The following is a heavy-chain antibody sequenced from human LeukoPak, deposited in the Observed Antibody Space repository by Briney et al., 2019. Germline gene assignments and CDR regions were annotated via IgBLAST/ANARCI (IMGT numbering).Heavy chain of an antibody. D-gene: IGHD3-22*01. CDR1: GGSVSSGTYY. CDR3: ARDPYYYDSSPSGAFDI. V-gene: IGHV4-61*01. J-gene: IGHJ3*02. Sequence: PSETLSLTCTVSGGSVSSGTYYWSWIRQPPGKGLEWIGYIYYSGSTNYNPSLKSRVTISVDTSKNQFSLKLSSVIAADTAVYYCARDPYYYDSSPSGAFDIWGQGTMVTVSS. CDR2: IYYSGST.